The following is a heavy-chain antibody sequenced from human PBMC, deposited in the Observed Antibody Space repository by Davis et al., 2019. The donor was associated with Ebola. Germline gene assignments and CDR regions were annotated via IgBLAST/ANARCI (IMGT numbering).Heavy chain of an antibody. CDR2: ISSSGSTI. J-gene: IGHJ5*02. D-gene: IGHD6-13*01. V-gene: IGHV3-48*03. Sequence: GESLKISCAASGSTFSSYEMNWVRQAPGKGLEWVSYISSSGSTIYYADSVKGRFTISRENAKNSLYLQMNSLRAEDTAVYYCARNGRQQLSSRVSFDPWGQGTLVTVSS. CDR3: ARNGRQQLSSRVSFDP. CDR1: GSTFSSYE.